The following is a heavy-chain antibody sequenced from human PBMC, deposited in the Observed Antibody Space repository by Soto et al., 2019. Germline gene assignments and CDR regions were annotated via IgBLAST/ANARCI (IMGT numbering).Heavy chain of an antibody. D-gene: IGHD2-2*01. CDR3: AADDMPTFM. CDR1: GVTFPSSA. CDR2: IVVGSGNA. Sequence: QMQLVQSWPEVKKPGTSVKVSCKASGVTFPSSAVQWVRQARGQRLEWIGWIVVGSGNANSAQKLQERVTFTRDMSTSTVYMELSSLKSEDTAVYYCAADDMPTFMWGQGTLVTVSS. J-gene: IGHJ4*02. V-gene: IGHV1-58*01.